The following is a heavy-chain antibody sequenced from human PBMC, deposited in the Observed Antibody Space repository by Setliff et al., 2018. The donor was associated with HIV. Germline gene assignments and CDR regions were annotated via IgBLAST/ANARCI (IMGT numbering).Heavy chain of an antibody. CDR3: ARGLMSYNFWGGRNDYHYMDV. Sequence: SETLSLTCSVSGGSISGYYWNWIRQPPGKGLEWIGCIYYSGRTTYNSSLKSRVTVSLDTSKKQFSLKLDSVTAADTAVYYCARGLMSYNFWGGRNDYHYMDVWGKGTTVTVSS. CDR1: GGSISGYY. D-gene: IGHD3-3*01. CDR2: IYYSGRT. J-gene: IGHJ6*03. V-gene: IGHV4-59*01.